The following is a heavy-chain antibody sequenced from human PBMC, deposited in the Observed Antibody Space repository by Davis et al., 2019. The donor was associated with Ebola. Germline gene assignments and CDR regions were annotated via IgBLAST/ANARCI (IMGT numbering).Heavy chain of an antibody. CDR3: ARQLVGYYYDSSGYSLRAGATDY. J-gene: IGHJ4*02. Sequence: MPSETLSLTCTVSGGSVSNYYWSWIRQPPGKGLEWIGYIYYRGSTNYNPSLKSRVTISVDTSKNQFSLKLSSVTAADTAVYYCARQLVGYYYDSSGYSLRAGATDYWGQGTLVTVSS. D-gene: IGHD3-22*01. CDR2: IYYRGST. V-gene: IGHV4-59*08. CDR1: GGSVSNYY.